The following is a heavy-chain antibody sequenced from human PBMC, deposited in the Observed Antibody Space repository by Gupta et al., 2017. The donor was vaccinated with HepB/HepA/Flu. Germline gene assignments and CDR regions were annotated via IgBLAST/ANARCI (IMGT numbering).Heavy chain of an antibody. CDR1: GFTFGTYA. V-gene: IGHV3-23*01. J-gene: IGHJ5*02. CDR3: AKGDSSALLNWFDP. D-gene: IGHD6-6*01. Sequence: EVQLLESGGGLVQPGGSLRLSCAASGFTFGTYAMSWVRQAPGKGLEWVSTISDSGGRTSYADAGKGRFTISRENSKNTLHRQMNRLRAEETALYYCAKGDSSALLNWFDPWGQGTMVTVSS. CDR2: ISDSGGRT.